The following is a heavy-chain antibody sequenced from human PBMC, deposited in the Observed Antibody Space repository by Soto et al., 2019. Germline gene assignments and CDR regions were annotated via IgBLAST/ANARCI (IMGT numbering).Heavy chain of an antibody. CDR1: GFTFSGYA. CDR3: AQDLGSSWYHYNSFAP. J-gene: IGHJ5*02. CDR2: IGSGSP. Sequence: EVPLLESGGGLVQPGGSLRLSCAASGFTFSGYAMSWVRQAPGKGLEWVSAIGSGSPFYADSVKGRFTISRDNANSMLYLQMSSLRADDTAVYFCAQDLGSSWYHYNSFAPGGQGTLVTVSS. V-gene: IGHV3-23*01. D-gene: IGHD6-13*01.